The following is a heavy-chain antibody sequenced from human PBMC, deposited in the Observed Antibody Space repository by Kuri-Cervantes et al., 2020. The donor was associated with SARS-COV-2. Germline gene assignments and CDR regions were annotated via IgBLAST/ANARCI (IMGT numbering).Heavy chain of an antibody. D-gene: IGHD3-10*01. J-gene: IGHJ6*02. V-gene: IGHV4-39*01. CDR3: ARQGTGYYGSGSYYYYYYGMDA. Sequence: SETLSLTCTVSGGSISSSSYYWGWIRQPPGKGLEWIGSIYYSGSTYYNPSLKSRVTISVDTSKNQFSLKLSSVTAADTAVYYCARQGTGYYGSGSYYYYYYGMDAWGQGTTVTVSS. CDR2: IYYSGST. CDR1: GGSISSSSYY.